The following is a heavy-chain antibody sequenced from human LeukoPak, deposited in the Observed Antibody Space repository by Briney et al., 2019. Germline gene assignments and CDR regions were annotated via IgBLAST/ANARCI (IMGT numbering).Heavy chain of an antibody. V-gene: IGHV1-2*02. Sequence: ASVTVSCTASGHTCTINYMHWVRHAPGLGLEWKGLINPNNGGTNNEQKFQGRVSIIRDTSFNTDYMQLIMLRSDDTAVYYYARYRDVLMVYSGYGYWGQGTLVTVSS. CDR2: INPNNGGT. CDR1: GHTCTINY. J-gene: IGHJ4*02. CDR3: ARYRDVLMVYSGYGY. D-gene: IGHD2-8*01.